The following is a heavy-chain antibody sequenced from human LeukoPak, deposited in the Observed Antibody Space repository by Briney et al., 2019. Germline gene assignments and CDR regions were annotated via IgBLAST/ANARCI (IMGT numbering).Heavy chain of an antibody. D-gene: IGHD6-25*01. Sequence: PSETLSLTCTVSGGSISNYYWSWIRQPPGKGLEWIGYVYYSGSTNCNPSLKSRVTISLDTSKNQFSLKLSSVTAADTAVYYCASAGYSSVGWFDPWGQGTLVTVSS. V-gene: IGHV4-59*01. J-gene: IGHJ5*02. CDR1: GGSISNYY. CDR3: ASAGYSSVGWFDP. CDR2: VYYSGST.